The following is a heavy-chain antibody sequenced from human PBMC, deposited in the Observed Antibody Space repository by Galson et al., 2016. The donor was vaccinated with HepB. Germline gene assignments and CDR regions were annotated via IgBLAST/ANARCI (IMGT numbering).Heavy chain of an antibody. CDR1: GFMFGSYG. Sequence: SLRLSCAASGFMFGSYGMNWVRQAPGKGLEWISYISTSSNNLYYADSVKGRFTISRDNVNNSLFLQMNSLRDEDTAVYYCARDRSPLWLGGGRPDWFDPWGQGTLVTVSS. J-gene: IGHJ5*02. CDR3: ARDRSPLWLGGGRPDWFDP. D-gene: IGHD3-10*01. V-gene: IGHV3-48*02. CDR2: ISTSSNNL.